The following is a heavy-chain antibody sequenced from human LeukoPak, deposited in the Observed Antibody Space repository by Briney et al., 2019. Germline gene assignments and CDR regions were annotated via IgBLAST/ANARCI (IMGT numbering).Heavy chain of an antibody. CDR1: GGSFSGYY. D-gene: IGHD3-22*01. Sequence: SETLSLTCAVYGGSFSGYYWSWIRQPPGKGLEWIGEINHSGSTNYNPSLKSRVTISVDTSKNQFSLKLSSVTAADTAVYYCARVITMIVVVITGGWFDPWGQGTLVTVSS. CDR2: INHSGST. J-gene: IGHJ5*02. CDR3: ARVITMIVVVITGGWFDP. V-gene: IGHV4-34*01.